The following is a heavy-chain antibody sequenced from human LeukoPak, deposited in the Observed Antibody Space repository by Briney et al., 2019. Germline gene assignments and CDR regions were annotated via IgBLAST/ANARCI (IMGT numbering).Heavy chain of an antibody. J-gene: IGHJ4*02. Sequence: PGGSLRLSCAASGFAFSVSWMHWVRQAPGKGLVWVSVTKSDGSGTAYADSVKGRFTISRDNAKNTVYLQMNSLRDEDTAVYYCAKDYFGSLEYWGQGILVTVSS. V-gene: IGHV3-74*03. CDR1: GFAFSVSW. CDR3: AKDYFGSLEY. CDR2: TKSDGSGT. D-gene: IGHD2/OR15-2a*01.